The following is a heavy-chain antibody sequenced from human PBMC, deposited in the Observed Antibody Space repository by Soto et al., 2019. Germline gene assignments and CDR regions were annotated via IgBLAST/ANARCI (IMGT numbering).Heavy chain of an antibody. V-gene: IGHV3-23*01. D-gene: IGHD6-13*01. CDR1: GFTFSSYA. CDR3: AKDNALYSSSWLIDY. Sequence: GGSLRLSCAASGFTFSSYAMSWARQAPGKGLEWVSSISDSGGTTYYADSVKGRFTISRDNSKNTLYLQMNSLRAEDTAPYYCAKDNALYSSSWLIDYWGQGTLVTVSS. CDR2: ISDSGGTT. J-gene: IGHJ4*02.